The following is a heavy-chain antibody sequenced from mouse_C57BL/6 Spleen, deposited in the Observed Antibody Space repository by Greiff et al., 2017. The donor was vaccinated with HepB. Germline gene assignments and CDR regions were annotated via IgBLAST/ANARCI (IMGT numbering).Heavy chain of an antibody. CDR2: ISDGGSYT. CDR3: ARDRYYGNYFDY. CDR1: GFTFSSYA. D-gene: IGHD2-1*01. V-gene: IGHV5-4*01. Sequence: DVKLVESGGGLVKPGGSLKLSCAASGFTFSSYAMSWVRQTPEKRLEWVATISDGGSYTYYPDNVKGRFTISRDNAKNNLYLQMSHLKSEDTAMYYCARDRYYGNYFDYWGQGTTLTVSS. J-gene: IGHJ2*01.